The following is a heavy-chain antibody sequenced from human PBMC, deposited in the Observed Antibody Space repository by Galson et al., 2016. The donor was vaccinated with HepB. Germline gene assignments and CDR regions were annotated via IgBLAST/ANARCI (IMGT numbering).Heavy chain of an antibody. D-gene: IGHD2-21*02. CDR2: INPSGRST. CDR3: ARDWAYCNGDCYHPADYFDY. Sequence: SVKVSCKASGNTFTSYYIHWVRQAPGQGLEWMGIINPSGRSTTYAQKFQGRVTMTRDTSTSTVYMELSSLGSEDTAVYYCARDWAYCNGDCYHPADYFDYWGPGTLVTVPS. J-gene: IGHJ4*02. CDR1: GNTFTSYY. V-gene: IGHV1-46*01.